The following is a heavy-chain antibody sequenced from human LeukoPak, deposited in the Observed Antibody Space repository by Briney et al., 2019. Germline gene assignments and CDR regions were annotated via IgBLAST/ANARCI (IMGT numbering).Heavy chain of an antibody. Sequence: SGGSLRLSCAASGFTFSSYSMNWVRQAPGKGLEWVSSISSSSSYIYYADSVKGRFTISRDNSKNTLYLQMNSLRAEDTAVYYCANSMGDYYDSSGYYPANDYWGQGTLVTVSS. D-gene: IGHD3-22*01. J-gene: IGHJ4*02. CDR3: ANSMGDYYDSSGYYPANDY. CDR2: ISSSSSYI. V-gene: IGHV3-21*04. CDR1: GFTFSSYS.